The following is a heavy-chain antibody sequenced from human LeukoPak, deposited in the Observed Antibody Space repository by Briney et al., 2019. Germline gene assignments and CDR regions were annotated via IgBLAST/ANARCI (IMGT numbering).Heavy chain of an antibody. V-gene: IGHV1-69*13. CDR1: GYTFTSYD. J-gene: IGHJ3*02. CDR2: IIPIFGTA. D-gene: IGHD3-22*01. CDR3: AREGYPYYYDSSGYSDASDI. Sequence: SVKVSCKASGYTFTSYDINWVRQAPGQGLEWMGGIIPIFGTANYAQKFQGRVTITADESTSTAYMELSSLRSENTAVYYCAREGYPYYYDSSGYSDASDIWGQGTMVTVSS.